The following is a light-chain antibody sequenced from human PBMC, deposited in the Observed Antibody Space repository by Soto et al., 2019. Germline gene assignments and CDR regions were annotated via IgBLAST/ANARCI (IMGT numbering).Light chain of an antibody. J-gene: IGKJ4*01. CDR2: AAS. Sequence: DIQMTHSPGSLSASVGRRLKITCRASQFIDNYLHWYQQQPGKAPNLLIYAASSFQNGVPSRFSGSGSGTNFSLTISSLQPEDFATYYCQQTYRTPLTFGGGTKVDIK. CDR3: QQTYRTPLT. V-gene: IGKV1-39*01. CDR1: QFIDNY.